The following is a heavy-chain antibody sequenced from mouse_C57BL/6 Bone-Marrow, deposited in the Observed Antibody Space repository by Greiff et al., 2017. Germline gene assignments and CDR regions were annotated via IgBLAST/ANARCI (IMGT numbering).Heavy chain of an antibody. CDR3: ERSYDYDDYTMDH. CDR1: GYTFTNYW. Sequence: VQLQQPGAELVKPGASVKLSCKASGYTFTNYWMHWVKQRPGQGLEWIGMMHPNGGSPDYNEKFKSEATLSVDKSSRTAYMELSSLTSEDSAVYYCERSYDYDDYTMDHGGQGTSVTVSS. V-gene: IGHV1-64*01. D-gene: IGHD2-4*01. CDR2: MHPNGGSP. J-gene: IGHJ4*01.